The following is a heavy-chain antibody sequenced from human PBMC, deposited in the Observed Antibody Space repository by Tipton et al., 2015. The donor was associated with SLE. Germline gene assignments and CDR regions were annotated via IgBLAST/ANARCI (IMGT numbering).Heavy chain of an antibody. CDR2: INHSGST. Sequence: TLSLTCAVYGGSFSGYYWSWIRQPPGKGLEWIGEINHSGSTNYNPSLKSRVTISVDTSKNQFSLKLSSVTAADTAVYYCERGTTMIVVGRRGNWFDPWGQGTLVTVSS. CDR1: GGSFSGYY. V-gene: IGHV4-34*01. J-gene: IGHJ5*02. D-gene: IGHD3-22*01. CDR3: ERGTTMIVVGRRGNWFDP.